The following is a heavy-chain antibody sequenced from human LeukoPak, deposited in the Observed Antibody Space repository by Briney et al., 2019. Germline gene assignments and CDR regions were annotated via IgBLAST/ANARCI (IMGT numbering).Heavy chain of an antibody. CDR3: ARSEYYYDSSGYYNFDY. CDR2: INPNSGGT. V-gene: IGHV1-2*02. D-gene: IGHD3-22*01. J-gene: IGHJ4*02. CDR1: GYTFTGYY. Sequence: ASVKVSCKASGYTFTGYYMHWVRQAPGQGLEWMGWINPNSGGTNYAQKFQGRVTMTRDTSISTAYMELSRLRSDDTAVYYCARSEYYYDSSGYYNFDYWGQGTLVTVSS.